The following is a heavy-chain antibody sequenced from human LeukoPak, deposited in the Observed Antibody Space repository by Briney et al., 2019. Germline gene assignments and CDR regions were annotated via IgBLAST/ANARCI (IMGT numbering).Heavy chain of an antibody. CDR1: GGSISSYY. Sequence: PSETLSLTCTVSGGSISSYYWSWIRQPPGKGLEWIGYIYYSGSTNCNPSLKSRVTISLDTSKNQFSLKLSSVTAADTAVYYCAREEYNYGQFEYWGQGTLVTVSS. D-gene: IGHD5-18*01. J-gene: IGHJ4*02. CDR3: AREEYNYGQFEY. V-gene: IGHV4-59*01. CDR2: IYYSGST.